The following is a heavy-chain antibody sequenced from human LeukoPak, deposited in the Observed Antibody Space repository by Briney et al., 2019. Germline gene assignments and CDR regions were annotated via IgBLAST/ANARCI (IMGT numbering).Heavy chain of an antibody. CDR3: AKELDTMFFDY. CDR2: AGWAGGTT. D-gene: IGHD3-10*02. J-gene: IGHJ4*02. V-gene: IGHV3-43*01. Sequence: GGTLRLSCATSGFNFDRYTIHWVRQAPGKGLEWVSLAGWAGGTTFYSDSVRGRFTISRDSGRKSVYLQMNSLTTDDTAFYFCAKELDTMFFDYWGQGALVTVSS. CDR1: GFNFDRYT.